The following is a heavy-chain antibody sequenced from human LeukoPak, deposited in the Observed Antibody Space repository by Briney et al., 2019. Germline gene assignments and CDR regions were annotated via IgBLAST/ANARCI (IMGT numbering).Heavy chain of an antibody. Sequence: SETLSLTCTVSGGSISSSRYYGGWIRQPPGKGLEWIGSKYYSGSTYYSPSLKNRVTISVDTSKNQFSLKLSSVTAADTAVYYCARNIAVAGRGDYMDVWGKGTTVTISS. D-gene: IGHD6-19*01. CDR3: ARNIAVAGRGDYMDV. CDR2: KYYSGST. V-gene: IGHV4-39*01. J-gene: IGHJ6*03. CDR1: GGSISSSRYY.